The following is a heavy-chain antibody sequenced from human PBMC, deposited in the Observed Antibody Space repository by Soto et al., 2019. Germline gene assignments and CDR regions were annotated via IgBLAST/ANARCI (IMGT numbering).Heavy chain of an antibody. V-gene: IGHV3-33*08. CDR1: GLTFSNYG. D-gene: IGHD3-16*01. Sequence: QVQLVESGGGVVQPGRSLRLSCAASGLTFSNYGMHWVRQAPGKGLEWVAVIWYDGSNKYYADSVKGRFTISRDNSKNTQYLQMNSLRAEDTAVYYCANWGWRHTTNSFSGPFDYWGQGTLVTVSS. CDR3: ANWGWRHTTNSFSGPFDY. J-gene: IGHJ4*02. CDR2: IWYDGSNK.